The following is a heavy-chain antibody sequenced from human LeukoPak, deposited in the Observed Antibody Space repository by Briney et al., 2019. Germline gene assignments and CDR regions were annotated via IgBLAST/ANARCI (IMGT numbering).Heavy chain of an antibody. CDR2: MSKSGDYT. V-gene: IGHV3-23*01. Sequence: RPGESLRLSCAASGFIFSDYAMSWVRQAPGKGLEWLSGMSKSGDYTHDTESVKGRFTISRDNSKNTLYLQTSGLRAEDTAIYYCAKFNGWELAEYYLDYWGHGTLVTVSS. J-gene: IGHJ4*01. CDR3: AKFNGWELAEYYLDY. D-gene: IGHD1-26*01. CDR1: GFIFSDYA.